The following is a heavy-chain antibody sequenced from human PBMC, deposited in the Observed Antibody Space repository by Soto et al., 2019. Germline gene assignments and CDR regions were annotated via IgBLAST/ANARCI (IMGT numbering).Heavy chain of an antibody. CDR2: ISGSGGST. Sequence: EVQLLESGGGLVQPGGSLRLSCAASGFTFSDYAMTWVRQAPGKGLESVSGISGSGGSTYYADSVKGRFTISRDNSKNTLYLQMNSLRAEDTAVYYCAKRGRGAVAFDYWGQGTLVTVSS. D-gene: IGHD6-19*01. V-gene: IGHV3-23*01. CDR1: GFTFSDYA. J-gene: IGHJ4*02. CDR3: AKRGRGAVAFDY.